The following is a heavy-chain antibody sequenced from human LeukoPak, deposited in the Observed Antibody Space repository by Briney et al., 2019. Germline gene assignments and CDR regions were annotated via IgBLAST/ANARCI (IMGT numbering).Heavy chain of an antibody. Sequence: GESLKISCKGSGYIFTSYWIGWVRQMPGKGLEWMGIIFPGDSDTRYRPSFHGQVTISADKSLTTAYLQWSSVKASDTAMYYCARRSSSGYYPNAFDIWGQGTMVTVSS. CDR3: ARRSSSGYYPNAFDI. D-gene: IGHD3-22*01. J-gene: IGHJ3*02. CDR1: GYIFTSYW. CDR2: IFPGDSDT. V-gene: IGHV5-51*01.